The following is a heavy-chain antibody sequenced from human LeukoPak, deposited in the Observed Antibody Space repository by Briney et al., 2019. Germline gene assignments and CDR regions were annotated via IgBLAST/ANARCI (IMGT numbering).Heavy chain of an antibody. CDR3: ARAAAGTPGLFDP. CDR2: INHSGST. Sequence: SETLSLTCAVYGGSFSGYYWSWIRQSPRKGLEWIGEINHSGSTNYNPSLKSRVTISVDTSKNQFSLKLSSVTAADTAVYYCARAAAGTPGLFDPWGQGTLVTVSS. D-gene: IGHD6-13*01. V-gene: IGHV4-34*01. CDR1: GGSFSGYY. J-gene: IGHJ5*02.